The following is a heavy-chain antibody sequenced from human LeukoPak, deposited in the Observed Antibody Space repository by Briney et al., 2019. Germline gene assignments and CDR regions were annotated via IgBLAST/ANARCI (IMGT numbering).Heavy chain of an antibody. Sequence: SGGSLRLSCAASGFTFSSYEMNWVRQAPGKGLEWVSYISSSGSTIYYADSVKGRFTIPRDNSKNTLYLQMNSLRAEDTAVYYCAKSRGSNTIFGVVIRGFDPWGQGTLVTVSS. J-gene: IGHJ5*02. CDR3: AKSRGSNTIFGVVIRGFDP. V-gene: IGHV3-48*03. D-gene: IGHD3-3*01. CDR1: GFTFSSYE. CDR2: ISSSGSTI.